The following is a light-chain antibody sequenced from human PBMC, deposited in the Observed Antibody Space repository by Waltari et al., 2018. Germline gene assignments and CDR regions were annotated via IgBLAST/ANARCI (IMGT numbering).Light chain of an antibody. CDR1: VLSQQY. V-gene: IGLV3-25*03. CDR2: KDN. J-gene: IGLJ3*02. Sequence: SNELTQPPSVSVSPGQTARITCSGDVLSQQYGCWYQQKAGQAPVLVINKDNERPSGIPERFSGSSSGTTVTLTISGVQAEDEADYYCQSTDNSNTYWVFGGGTKLTVL. CDR3: QSTDNSNTYWV.